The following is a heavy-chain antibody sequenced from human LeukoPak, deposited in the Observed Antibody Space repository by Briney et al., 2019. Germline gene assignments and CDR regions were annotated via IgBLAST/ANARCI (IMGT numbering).Heavy chain of an antibody. CDR2: ISAYNGNT. CDR1: GYTFTSDG. J-gene: IGHJ6*03. D-gene: IGHD2-15*01. V-gene: IGHV1-18*01. Sequence: ASVKVSCKASGYTFTSDGISWVRQAPGQGLEWMGWISAYNGNTNYAQRLQGRVTMTTDTSTSTAYMELRSLRSDDTAVYYCARAGYCSGGSCYPYYYYYYMDVWGKGTTVTVSS. CDR3: ARAGYCSGGSCYPYYYYYYMDV.